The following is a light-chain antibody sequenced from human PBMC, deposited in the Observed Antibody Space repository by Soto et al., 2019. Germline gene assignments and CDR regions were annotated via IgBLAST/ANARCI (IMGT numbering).Light chain of an antibody. Sequence: DIVMTQSPLSLPVTPGEPASISCRSSQSLLHSNGYNYLDWYLQKPGQSPQLLIYLGSNRASGVPDRFSGSGSGTDFTLKISRVEAEDVGVYYCMQALQTTPITFGQGTRLEMK. CDR3: MQALQTTPIT. CDR2: LGS. J-gene: IGKJ5*01. V-gene: IGKV2-28*01. CDR1: QSLLHSNGYNY.